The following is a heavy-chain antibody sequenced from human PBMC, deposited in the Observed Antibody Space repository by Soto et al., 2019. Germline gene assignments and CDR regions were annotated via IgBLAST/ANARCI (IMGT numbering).Heavy chain of an antibody. CDR2: IYPSDSDT. CDR1: GHIFHSYW. J-gene: IGHJ6*02. Sequence: GCLKISCEASGHIFHSYWIGWVRQMPGEGLEWMGIIYPSDSDTRYSPSFQGQVTISVDKSIRTAYLQWNSLKVSDTATYYCARHRYNAGPTDNDMDVWGQGTTVTVSS. CDR3: ARHRYNAGPTDNDMDV. D-gene: IGHD1-1*01. V-gene: IGHV5-51*01.